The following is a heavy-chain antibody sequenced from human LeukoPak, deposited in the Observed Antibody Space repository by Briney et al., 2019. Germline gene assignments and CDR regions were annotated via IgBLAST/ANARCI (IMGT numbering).Heavy chain of an antibody. CDR1: GFTFSSYW. Sequence: GGSLRLSCAASGFTFSSYWMNWVRQAPGKGLEWVSSISETGGSTSYADSVKGRFTISRDNSKNTLSLQMNSLRAEDTALYYCANRESGPFDYWGQGTLVTVSS. CDR2: ISETGGST. V-gene: IGHV3-23*01. CDR3: ANRESGPFDY. J-gene: IGHJ4*02.